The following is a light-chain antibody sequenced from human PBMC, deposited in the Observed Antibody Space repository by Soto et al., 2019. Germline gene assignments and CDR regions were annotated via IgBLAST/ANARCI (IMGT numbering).Light chain of an antibody. CDR2: EVI. CDR3: SSYAGSNSVL. J-gene: IGLJ2*01. Sequence: QSALTQPPSASGSPGQSVTISCTGMSSDVGGYNYVSWYQQHPGKAPKLMIYEVIKRPSGVPDRFSGSKSGNTASLTVSGLQAEDEADYYCSSYAGSNSVLFGGGTKLTVL. CDR1: SSDVGGYNY. V-gene: IGLV2-8*01.